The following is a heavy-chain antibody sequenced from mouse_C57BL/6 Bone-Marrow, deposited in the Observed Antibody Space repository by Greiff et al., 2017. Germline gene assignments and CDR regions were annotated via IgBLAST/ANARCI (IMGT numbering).Heavy chain of an antibody. Sequence: EVQRVESGGGLVQPGGSLKLSCAASGFTFSDYYMYWVRQTPEKRLEWVAYISNGGGSTYYLDTVKGRFTISRDNAKNTLYLQMSRLKSEDTAMYYCARQRGQLRLYCDYWGQGTTLTVSA. CDR3: ARQRGQLRLYCDY. V-gene: IGHV5-12*01. D-gene: IGHD3-2*02. CDR1: GFTFSDYY. CDR2: ISNGGGST. J-gene: IGHJ2*01.